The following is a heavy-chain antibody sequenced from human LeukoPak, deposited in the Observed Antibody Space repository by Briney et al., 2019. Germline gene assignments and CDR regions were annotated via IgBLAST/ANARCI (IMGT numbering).Heavy chain of an antibody. Sequence: GGSLRLSCAASGFTFSSNYMTWVRQAPGKGLEGVSLIYSGGSTYYADSVKGRFTISRDNSKNTLYLQMNSLRAEDTAAYYCARDRTGQQLISRKEYYYMDVWGKGTTVTISS. CDR1: GFTFSSNY. D-gene: IGHD4-11*01. CDR3: ARDRTGQQLISRKEYYYMDV. CDR2: IYSGGST. J-gene: IGHJ6*03. V-gene: IGHV3-66*01.